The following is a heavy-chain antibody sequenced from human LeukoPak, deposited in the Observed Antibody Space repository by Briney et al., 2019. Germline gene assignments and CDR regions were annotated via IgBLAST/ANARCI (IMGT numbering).Heavy chain of an antibody. Sequence: GSLRLSCAASGFTVSTNYMSWARQAPGKGLEWVSVIYSDGTTNYGDSVKGRFTISRDNSKNTLYLQMNSLRAEDTAVYYCAMRSASFSASFDYWGQGTLVTVSS. CDR2: IYSDGTT. V-gene: IGHV3-66*01. D-gene: IGHD2-2*01. CDR1: GFTVSTNY. J-gene: IGHJ4*02. CDR3: AMRSASFSASFDY.